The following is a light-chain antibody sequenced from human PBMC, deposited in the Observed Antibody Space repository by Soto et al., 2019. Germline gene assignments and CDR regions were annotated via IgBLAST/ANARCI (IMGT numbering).Light chain of an antibody. CDR1: QSVSSN. CDR2: GAS. V-gene: IGKV3-15*01. CDR3: QQYNNWPLT. Sequence: EIVMTQSPATLSVSPGERATLSCRASQSVSSNLAWYQQKPGQAPRLLISGASARATGIPARFSGSGSGTDFTLTVRSLQSEDFAVYYCQQYNNWPLTFGGGTTVEIK. J-gene: IGKJ4*01.